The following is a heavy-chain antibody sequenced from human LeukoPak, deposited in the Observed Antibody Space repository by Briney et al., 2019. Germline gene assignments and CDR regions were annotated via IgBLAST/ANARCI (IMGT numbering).Heavy chain of an antibody. CDR2: INHSGST. J-gene: IGHJ5*02. CDR3: ARSIVVVPAAIRFDP. D-gene: IGHD2-2*01. V-gene: IGHV4-34*01. Sequence: PSETLSLTCTVSGDSISSYYWSWIRQPPGKGLEWIGEINHSGSTNYNPSLKSRVTISVDTSKNQFSLKLSSVTAADTAVYYCARSIVVVPAAIRFDPWGQGTLVTVSS. CDR1: GDSISSYY.